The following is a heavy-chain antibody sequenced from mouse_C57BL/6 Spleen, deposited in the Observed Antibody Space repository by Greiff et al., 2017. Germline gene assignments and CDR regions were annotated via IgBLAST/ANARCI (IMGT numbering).Heavy chain of an antibody. Sequence: EVQLQQSGPELVKPGASVKISCKASGYTFTDYYMNWVKQSHGKSLEWIGDINPNNGGTSYNQKFKGKATLTVDKSSSTAYMELRSLTSEDSAVYYCARNSYGSSLGYWGQSTTLTVSS. CDR1: GYTFTDYY. D-gene: IGHD1-1*01. CDR3: ARNSYGSSLGY. J-gene: IGHJ2*01. V-gene: IGHV1-26*01. CDR2: INPNNGGT.